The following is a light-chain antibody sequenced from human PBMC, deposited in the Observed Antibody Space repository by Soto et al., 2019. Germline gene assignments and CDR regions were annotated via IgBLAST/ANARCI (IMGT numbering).Light chain of an antibody. J-gene: IGKJ1*01. CDR3: QKYNIYPWK. CDR2: DAS. Sequence: DIQMTQSPSTLCGSVGDRVTSTCRASQSISNRLAWYQQRPGKAPKYLIYDASTLDSGAPSRFSGSGSGTEFTLSISSLQPDDFATYYCQKYNIYPWKCGKGNKVDIK. CDR1: QSISNR. V-gene: IGKV1-5*01.